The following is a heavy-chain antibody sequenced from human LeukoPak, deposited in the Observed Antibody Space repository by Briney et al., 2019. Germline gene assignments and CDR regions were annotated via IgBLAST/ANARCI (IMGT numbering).Heavy chain of an antibody. D-gene: IGHD6-25*01. Sequence: GGSLRLSCAASGFTFSSYGMSWVRQAPGKGLEWVSAISGSGGSTYYADSVKGRFTISRDNSKNTLYLQMSSLRFEDTAVYSCAKGSGFYIDYWGQGTLVTVSP. CDR1: GFTFSSYG. J-gene: IGHJ4*02. CDR3: AKGSGFYIDY. V-gene: IGHV3-23*01. CDR2: ISGSGGST.